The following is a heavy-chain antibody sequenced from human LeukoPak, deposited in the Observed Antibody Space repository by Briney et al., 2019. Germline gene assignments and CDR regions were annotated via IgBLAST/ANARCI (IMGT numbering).Heavy chain of an antibody. CDR3: AKSYYYDSSGYGPRGRYYYYGMDV. CDR2: ISCDGSNK. D-gene: IGHD3-22*01. J-gene: IGHJ6*02. V-gene: IGHV3-30*18. CDR1: GFTFSSYG. Sequence: PGRSLRLSCAASGFTFSSYGMHWVRQAPGKGLEWVAAISCDGSNKYYADSVKGRFTISRDNSKNTLYLQMNSLRAEDTAVYYCAKSYYYDSSGYGPRGRYYYYGMDVWGQGTTVTVSS.